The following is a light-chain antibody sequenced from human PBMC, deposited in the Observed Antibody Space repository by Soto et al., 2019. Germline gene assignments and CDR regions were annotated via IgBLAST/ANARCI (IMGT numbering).Light chain of an antibody. CDR2: DVS. CDR3: SSYTSTLLLVV. CDR1: SSDVGGYNY. J-gene: IGLJ2*01. V-gene: IGLV2-14*01. Sequence: QSALTQPASVSGSPGQSITISCTGTSSDVGGYNYVSCYQQHPGKAPKLMIYDVSNRPSGVSNRFSGSKSGNTASLTISGLQAEDEADYYCSSYTSTLLLVVFGGGTKVTVL.